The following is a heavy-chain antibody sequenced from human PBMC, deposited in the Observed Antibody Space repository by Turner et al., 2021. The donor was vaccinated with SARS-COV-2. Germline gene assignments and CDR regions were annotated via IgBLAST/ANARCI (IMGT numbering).Heavy chain of an antibody. J-gene: IGHJ4*02. Sequence: QVQLVQSGAEVKKPGASVKVSCKASGYTFTGYYMHWVRQAPGQGLEWMGWINPNSGGTNYAQKFQGRVTMTRDTSTSTVYMELSSLRSEDTAVYYCASSLPAPGGVPGRLNYWGQGALVTVSS. CDR3: ASSLPAPGGVPGRLNY. CDR2: INPNSGGT. V-gene: IGHV1-2*02. D-gene: IGHD2-8*02. CDR1: GYTFTGYY.